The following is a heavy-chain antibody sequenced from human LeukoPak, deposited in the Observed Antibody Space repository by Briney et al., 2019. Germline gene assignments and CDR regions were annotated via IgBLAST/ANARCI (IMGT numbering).Heavy chain of an antibody. Sequence: GGSLRLSCAASGFTFRSYGMHWVRQAPGKGLEYVAAIRSNGGSTDYANSVKGRFTISRDNSKNTLYLQMGSLRAEDMAVYYCARISSSYDYDYWGQGTLVTVSS. CDR1: GFTFRSYG. J-gene: IGHJ4*02. CDR3: ARISSSYDYDY. V-gene: IGHV3-64*01. CDR2: IRSNGGST. D-gene: IGHD6-6*01.